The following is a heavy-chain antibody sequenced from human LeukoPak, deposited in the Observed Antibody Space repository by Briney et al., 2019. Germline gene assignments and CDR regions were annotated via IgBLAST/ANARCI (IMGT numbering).Heavy chain of an antibody. V-gene: IGHV1-2*02. Sequence: GASVKVSCKASGYTFTGYYMHWVRQAPGQGLEWMGWINPNSGGTNYAQKFQGRVTMTRDTSISTAYMELSSLRSEDTAVYYCARDSLAVAGKLNWFDPWGQGTLVTVSS. CDR3: ARDSLAVAGKLNWFDP. D-gene: IGHD6-19*01. CDR1: GYTFTGYY. CDR2: INPNSGGT. J-gene: IGHJ5*02.